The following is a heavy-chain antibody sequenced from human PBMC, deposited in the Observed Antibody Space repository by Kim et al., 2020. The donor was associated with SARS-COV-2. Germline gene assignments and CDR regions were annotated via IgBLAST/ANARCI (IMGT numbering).Heavy chain of an antibody. CDR3: ARHGDVVVPAAIMGGFDY. D-gene: IGHD2-2*01. J-gene: IGHJ4*02. V-gene: IGHV4-39*01. Sequence: KSRVTIAVDTSKNQFSLKLSSVTAADTAVYYCARHGDVVVPAAIMGGFDYWGQGTLVTVSS.